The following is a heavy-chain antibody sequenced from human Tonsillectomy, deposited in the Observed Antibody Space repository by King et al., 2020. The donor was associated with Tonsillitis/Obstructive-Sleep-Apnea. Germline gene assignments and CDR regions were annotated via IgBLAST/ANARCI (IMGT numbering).Heavy chain of an antibody. CDR1: GFTFSSYS. J-gene: IGHJ4*02. CDR3: ASGRTYSSAFPAPRGVDPFDY. D-gene: IGHD6-19*01. CDR2: ISSSSSYI. V-gene: IGHV3-21*01. Sequence: VQLVESGGGLVKPGGSLRLSCAASGFTFSSYSMNWVRQAPGKGLEWVSSISSSSSYIYYADSVRGRFTISRDNAKSSLYLHMNSLRAEDTAVYYCASGRTYSSAFPAPRGVDPFDYWGQGTLVTVSS.